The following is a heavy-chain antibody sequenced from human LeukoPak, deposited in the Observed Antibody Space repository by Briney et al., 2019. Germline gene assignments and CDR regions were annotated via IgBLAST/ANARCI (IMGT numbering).Heavy chain of an antibody. J-gene: IGHJ6*02. D-gene: IGHD3/OR15-3a*01. Sequence: GGSLRLSCAASGFTFSSYGMHWVRQAPGKGLEWVAVISYDGSNKYYADSVKGRFTISRDNSKNTLYLQMNSLRAEDTAVYYCARDAGFLDLYYYYGMDVWGQGTTVTVSS. CDR2: ISYDGSNK. V-gene: IGHV3-30*03. CDR3: ARDAGFLDLYYYYGMDV. CDR1: GFTFSSYG.